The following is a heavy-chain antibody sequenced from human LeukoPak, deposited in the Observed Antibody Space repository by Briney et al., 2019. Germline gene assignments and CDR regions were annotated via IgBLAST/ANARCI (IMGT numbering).Heavy chain of an antibody. Sequence: SVKASCKASGGTFSSHAISWVRQAPGQGLEWMGGIIPIFGTANYAQKFQGRVTITADESTCTAYMELSSLRSEDTAVYYCASSSGYRYYFDYWGQGTLVTVSS. D-gene: IGHD3-22*01. CDR2: IIPIFGTA. CDR1: GGTFSSHA. V-gene: IGHV1-69*13. J-gene: IGHJ4*02. CDR3: ASSSGYRYYFDY.